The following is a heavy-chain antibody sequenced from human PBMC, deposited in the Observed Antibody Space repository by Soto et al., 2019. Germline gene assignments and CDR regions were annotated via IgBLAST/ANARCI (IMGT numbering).Heavy chain of an antibody. J-gene: IGHJ4*02. V-gene: IGHV3-23*01. CDR3: AKAQGTTVFDY. D-gene: IGHD4-4*01. Sequence: GGSLRLSCAASGFTFSRNAMSWVRQAPGKGLEWVSAISGVGAGTYYADSVKGRFTISRDNSKNTLYLQVNSLRAEDTAVYYCAKAQGTTVFDYWGQGILVTVSS. CDR1: GFTFSRNA. CDR2: ISGVGAGT.